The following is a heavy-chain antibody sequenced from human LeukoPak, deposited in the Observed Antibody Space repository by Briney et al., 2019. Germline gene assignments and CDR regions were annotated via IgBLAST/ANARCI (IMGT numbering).Heavy chain of an antibody. J-gene: IGHJ4*02. Sequence: GESLKISCQGSGSSFTTYWIGWVRQMPGKGLEWMGIIYPGDSDTRYSPSFQGQVTISADKSISTAYLQWSSLKASDTAMYYCARPPLGSSWYVYYFDYWGQGTLVTVSS. CDR1: GSSFTTYW. D-gene: IGHD6-13*01. CDR2: IYPGDSDT. V-gene: IGHV5-51*01. CDR3: ARPPLGSSWYVYYFDY.